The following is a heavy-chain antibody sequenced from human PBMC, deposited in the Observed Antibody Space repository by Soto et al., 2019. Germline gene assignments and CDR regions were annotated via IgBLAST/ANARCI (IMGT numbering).Heavy chain of an antibody. CDR1: GGSISSGDYY. V-gene: IGHV4-30-4*01. Sequence: QVQLQESGPGLVKPSQTLSLTCTVSGGSISSGDYYWSWIRQPPGKGLEWIGYIYYSGSTYYNPSRKSRVTISVDTSKNQFSLKLSSVTAADTAVYYCARVCKVEQLVVDYWGQGTLVTVSS. CDR3: ARVCKVEQLVVDY. CDR2: IYYSGST. J-gene: IGHJ4*02. D-gene: IGHD6-6*01.